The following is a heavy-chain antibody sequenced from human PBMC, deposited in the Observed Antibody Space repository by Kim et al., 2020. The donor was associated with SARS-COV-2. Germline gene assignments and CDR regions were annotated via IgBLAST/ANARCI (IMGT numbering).Heavy chain of an antibody. CDR3: AKPTIAAFVWGAFDI. V-gene: IGHV3-23*01. Sequence: DSGKGRFTISRDNSKNTLYLQMNSLRAEDTAVYYCAKPTIAAFVWGAFDIWGQGTMVTVSS. J-gene: IGHJ3*02. D-gene: IGHD6-13*01.